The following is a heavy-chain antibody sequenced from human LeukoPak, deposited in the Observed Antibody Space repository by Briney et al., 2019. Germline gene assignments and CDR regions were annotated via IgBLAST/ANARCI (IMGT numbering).Heavy chain of an antibody. CDR1: GFNVITND. Sequence: GGSLRLSCAASGFNVITNDMTWVRQAPGKGLEWGSVLYSDGNTKYADSVQGRFTISRDNSKNTLYLEMNSLSPDDTAVYYCARGVEPLAANTLAYWGQGTLVTVSS. CDR3: ARGVEPLAANTLAY. J-gene: IGHJ4*02. D-gene: IGHD1-14*01. V-gene: IGHV3-53*01. CDR2: LYSDGNT.